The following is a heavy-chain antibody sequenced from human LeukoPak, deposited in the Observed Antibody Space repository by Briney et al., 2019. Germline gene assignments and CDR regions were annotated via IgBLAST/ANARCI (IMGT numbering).Heavy chain of an antibody. D-gene: IGHD2-2*01. J-gene: IGHJ5*02. CDR3: ARDYCSSTSCYASPSIFRFDP. V-gene: IGHV4-4*07. CDR2: IYTSGST. CDR1: GGSISSYY. Sequence: SETLSLTCTVSGGSISSYYWSWIRQPAGKGLEWIGRIYTSGSTNYNPSLKSRVTMSVDTSKNQSSLKLSSVTAADTAVYYCARDYCSSTSCYASPSIFRFDPWGQGTLVTVSS.